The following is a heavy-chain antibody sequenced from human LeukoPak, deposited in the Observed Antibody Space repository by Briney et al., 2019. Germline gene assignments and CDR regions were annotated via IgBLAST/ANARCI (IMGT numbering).Heavy chain of an antibody. J-gene: IGHJ4*02. V-gene: IGHV3-74*01. CDR3: ARDVGWSKLDY. CDR1: GFTFSYYW. D-gene: IGHD1-26*01. Sequence: GGSLRLSCAASGFTFSYYWMQWVRQVPGKGLVWVSRINSDGSSTSYADSVKGRFTISRDNAKNTLYLQVNSLRAEDKAVYYCARDVGWSKLDYWGQGILVTVSS. CDR2: INSDGSST.